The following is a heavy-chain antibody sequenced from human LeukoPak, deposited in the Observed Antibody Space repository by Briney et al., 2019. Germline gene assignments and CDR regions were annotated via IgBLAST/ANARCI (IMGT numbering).Heavy chain of an antibody. CDR3: AREGDSSGSFDY. Sequence: PGGSLRLSCAASGFTVSSNYMSWVRQAPGKGLEWVSLIYSGGNTYYADSVKGRFTISRDNSKNTLYLQMNSLRADDTAVYYCAREGDSSGSFDYWGQGTLVTVSS. V-gene: IGHV3-53*01. J-gene: IGHJ4*02. CDR2: IYSGGNT. D-gene: IGHD6-19*01. CDR1: GFTVSSNY.